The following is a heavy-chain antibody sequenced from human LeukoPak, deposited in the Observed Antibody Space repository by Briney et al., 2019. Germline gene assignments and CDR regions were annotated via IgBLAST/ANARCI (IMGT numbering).Heavy chain of an antibody. D-gene: IGHD3-22*01. CDR2: IIPIFGTA. CDR1: GGTFSSYA. Sequence: SVKISCKASGGTFSSYAISWVRQAPGQGLEWMGRIIPIFGTANYAQKFQGRVTITTDESTSTAYMELSSLRSEDTAVYYCASGSSGYYFSYWGQGTLVTVSS. CDR3: ASGSSGYYFSY. V-gene: IGHV1-69*05. J-gene: IGHJ4*02.